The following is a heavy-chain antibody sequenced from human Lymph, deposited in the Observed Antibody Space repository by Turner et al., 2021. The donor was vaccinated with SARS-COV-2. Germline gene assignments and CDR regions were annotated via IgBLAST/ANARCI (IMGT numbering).Heavy chain of an antibody. J-gene: IGHJ6*02. CDR2: INPNSGGT. Sequence: QVQRVQSGAEVKKPGASVKVSCKASGYTFTGSYMHWVRQAPGQGLEWMGWINPNSGGTNYAQKFQGRVTMTRDTSISAAYMELSRLRSDDTAVYYCARDVERYNDFWSGYSGGYGMDVWGQGTTVTVSS. CDR3: ARDVERYNDFWSGYSGGYGMDV. D-gene: IGHD3-3*01. V-gene: IGHV1-2*02. CDR1: GYTFTGSY.